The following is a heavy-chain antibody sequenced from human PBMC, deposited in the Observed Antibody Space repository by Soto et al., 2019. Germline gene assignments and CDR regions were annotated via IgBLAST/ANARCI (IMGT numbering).Heavy chain of an antibody. D-gene: IGHD3-22*01. CDR3: ARAMSSGYDSYYFDY. Sequence: SETLSLTCSVSGYLISSGYYWGWVRQTPWKGLELLGSIDYSGKTYKNPSLKSRVSASVDLSQNQFSLNLRSVTAADTAVYFCARAMSSGYDSYYFDYWGQGTLVTVSS. CDR1: GYLISSGYY. J-gene: IGHJ4*02. V-gene: IGHV4-38-2*02. CDR2: IDYSGKT.